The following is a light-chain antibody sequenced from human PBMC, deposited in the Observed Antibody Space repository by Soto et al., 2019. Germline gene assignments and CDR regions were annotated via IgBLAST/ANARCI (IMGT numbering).Light chain of an antibody. CDR2: KAS. CDR1: QSISSW. Sequence: DIQMTQSPSTLSASVGDRVTITCRASQSISSWLAWYQQKPGKAPKLLIYKASSLESGVPSRFSGSGSGTEFTLTFSSLQPEDYATYYCQEYNSHSRYTFGQGTKLEIK. J-gene: IGKJ2*01. V-gene: IGKV1-5*03. CDR3: QEYNSHSRYT.